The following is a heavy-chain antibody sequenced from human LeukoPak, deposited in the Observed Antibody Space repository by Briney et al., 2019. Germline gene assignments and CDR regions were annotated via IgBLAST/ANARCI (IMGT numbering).Heavy chain of an antibody. Sequence: GGSLRLSCAASGFTFSSYWMNWARQAPGKGLEWVASINHNGNVNYYVDSVKGRFTISRDNSRNTLYLQMNSLRAEDTAVYYCAAGGTYYYNSSGYLYEPWGQGTLVTVSS. D-gene: IGHD3-22*01. CDR2: INHNGNVN. CDR3: AAGGTYYYNSSGYLYEP. J-gene: IGHJ5*02. CDR1: GFTFSSYW. V-gene: IGHV3-7*03.